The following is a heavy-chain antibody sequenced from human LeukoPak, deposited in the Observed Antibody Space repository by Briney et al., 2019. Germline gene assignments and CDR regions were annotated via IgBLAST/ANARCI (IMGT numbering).Heavy chain of an antibody. Sequence: SETLSLTCAVSGGSIINSNWWSWVRQPPGKGLEWIGEINHSGSTNYNPSLKSRVTISVDTSKNQFSLKLSSVTAADTAVYYCAISYSSSSGWFDPWGQGTLVTVSS. J-gene: IGHJ5*02. CDR3: AISYSSSSGWFDP. V-gene: IGHV4-4*02. D-gene: IGHD6-6*01. CDR2: INHSGST. CDR1: GGSIINSNW.